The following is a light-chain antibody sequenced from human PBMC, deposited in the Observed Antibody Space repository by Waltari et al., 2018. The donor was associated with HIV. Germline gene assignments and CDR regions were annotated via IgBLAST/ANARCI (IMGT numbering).Light chain of an antibody. J-gene: IGLJ3*02. CDR2: DDS. V-gene: IGLV3-21*02. CDR1: NIDSKS. Sequence: SYVLTQPPSVSVAPGQTARITCGGNNIDSKSVHWYQQKPGQAPVLDVYDDSDRPSGIPERFSGSNSGNTATLTISRVEAGDEADYFCQVWDSSSDHRGVFGGGTKLTVL. CDR3: QVWDSSSDHRGV.